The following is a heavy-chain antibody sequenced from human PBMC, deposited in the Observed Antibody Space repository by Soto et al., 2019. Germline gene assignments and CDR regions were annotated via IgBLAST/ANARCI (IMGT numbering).Heavy chain of an antibody. V-gene: IGHV4-39*01. J-gene: IGHJ4*02. Sequence: SETLSLTCTVSGGSISSSSYYWGWIRQPPGKGLEWIGSIYYSGSTYYNPSLKSRVTISVDTSKNQFSLKLSSVTAADTAVYYCARWLVLHLVDYWGQGTLVTVSS. CDR1: GGSISSSSYY. CDR3: ARWLVLHLVDY. D-gene: IGHD6-19*01. CDR2: IYYSGST.